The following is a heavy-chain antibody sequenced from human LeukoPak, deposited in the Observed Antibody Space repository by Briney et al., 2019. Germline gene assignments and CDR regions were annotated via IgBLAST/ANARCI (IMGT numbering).Heavy chain of an antibody. CDR1: GFISSSYW. J-gene: IGHJ4*03. CDR3: ARTDLGLSFFDY. Sequence: GASLRLSWAAYGFISSSYWMRWARQPRGSGLEWVANIKQDGGEKYYVASVKGRFTNSRDNAKTSLYLQMTSLRAEATAVYYCARTDLGLSFFDYSGHGALVTVSS. D-gene: IGHD3-16*01. CDR2: IKQDGGEK. V-gene: IGHV3-7*04.